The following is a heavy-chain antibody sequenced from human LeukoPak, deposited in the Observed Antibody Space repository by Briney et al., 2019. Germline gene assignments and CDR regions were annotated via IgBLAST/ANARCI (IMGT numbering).Heavy chain of an antibody. D-gene: IGHD2-8*01. CDR3: ARDMGYCTNGISYYFEY. CDR2: INPSGGST. Sequence: ASVKVSCKASGYTFSNYYMHWVRQAPGQGLEWMGIINPSGGSTSYAQKFQGRVTMTRDTSTSTVYMELSSLRSEDTAVYYCARDMGYCTNGISYYFEYWGQGTLVTVSS. CDR1: GYTFSNYY. V-gene: IGHV1-46*01. J-gene: IGHJ4*02.